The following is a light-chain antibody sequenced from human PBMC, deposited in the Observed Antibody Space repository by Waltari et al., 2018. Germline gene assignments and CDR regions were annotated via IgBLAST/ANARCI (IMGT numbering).Light chain of an antibody. V-gene: IGLV2-14*03. Sequence: WEQKYPGQAPQHPIYYLFQRPSVVSNRFSGSKSGNTASLTISGLETEDEGDDYCNSYAGISSWVFGGGTKLTVL. CDR2: YLF. CDR3: NSYAGISSWV. J-gene: IGLJ3*02.